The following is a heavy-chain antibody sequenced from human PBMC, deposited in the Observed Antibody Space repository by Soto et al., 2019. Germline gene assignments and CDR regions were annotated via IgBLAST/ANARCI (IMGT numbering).Heavy chain of an antibody. CDR1: GASISSGHYY. CDR3: ALALGPTTGLDY. D-gene: IGHD7-27*01. CDR2: IYNTGST. Sequence: SETLSLTCSVSGASISSGHYYWTWIRQHPGKGLEWIGSIYNTGSTSYNPSLTSRLSISVDTSENHFSLRLFSVTVADTAVYYCALALGPTTGLDYWGQGSLVTAPQ. J-gene: IGHJ4*02. V-gene: IGHV4-31*03.